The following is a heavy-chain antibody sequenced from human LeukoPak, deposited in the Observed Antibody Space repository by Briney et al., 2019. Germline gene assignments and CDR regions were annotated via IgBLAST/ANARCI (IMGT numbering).Heavy chain of an antibody. CDR2: ISADGTAT. D-gene: IGHD4-17*01. CDR1: GFTFESHA. J-gene: IGHJ5*02. V-gene: IGHV3-23*01. CDR3: SKGTTDYDS. Sequence: PGGSLRLSCAASGFTFESHAMNWLRQAPGRGLEWVSLISADGTATHYADSVTGRFTISRDNSKDTLFLQMSSLRAEDTALYYCSKGTTDYDSWGQGTLVTVSS.